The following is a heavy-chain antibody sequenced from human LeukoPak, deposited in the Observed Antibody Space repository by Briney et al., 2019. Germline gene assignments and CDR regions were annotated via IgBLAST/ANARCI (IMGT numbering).Heavy chain of an antibody. J-gene: IGHJ3*02. V-gene: IGHV3-48*01. CDR3: ARSDGFDI. Sequence: GGSLRLSCGASGLIFSTYSMNWLRQARGKGLEWVSHISGSGTTISYADSVKGRFIISRDNAEKSLYLQMSSLRAEDTAVYYCARSDGFDIWGQGTMVTVSS. CDR2: ISGSGTTI. CDR1: GLIFSTYS.